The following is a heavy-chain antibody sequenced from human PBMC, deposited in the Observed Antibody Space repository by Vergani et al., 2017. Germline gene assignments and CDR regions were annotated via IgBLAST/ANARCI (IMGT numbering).Heavy chain of an antibody. V-gene: IGHV3-23*01. CDR3: AGTRYFAWLLFDY. CDR2: ISGSGGRT. Sequence: EVQLLEPGGGLVQLGGSLRLSCAASGFTFSSYAMSWVRQAPGKGLEWVSAISGSGGRTYYADSEKGRFTITRDNSKNTLYLQMNSLMTEDTAVYYCAGTRYFAWLLFDYWGQGTLVTVSS. CDR1: GFTFSSYA. J-gene: IGHJ4*02. D-gene: IGHD3-9*01.